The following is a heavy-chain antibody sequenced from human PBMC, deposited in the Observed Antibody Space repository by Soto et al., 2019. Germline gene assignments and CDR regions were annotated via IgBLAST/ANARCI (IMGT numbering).Heavy chain of an antibody. J-gene: IGHJ6*02. D-gene: IGHD5-18*01. V-gene: IGHV3-33*03. Sequence: QLVESGGGVVQPGGSLRLSCSATPSAFTFSDHGMHWVRQTPGKGLEWLAVIDGGNRYYADSVKGRFTISSNNSANTLCLQMNSLTDEDKCFYYCASSGRADFTSMVNNFYDGLDVWGHWTTVAVSS. CDR3: ASSGRADFTSMVNNFYDGLDV. CDR1: AFTFSDHG. CDR2: IDGGNR.